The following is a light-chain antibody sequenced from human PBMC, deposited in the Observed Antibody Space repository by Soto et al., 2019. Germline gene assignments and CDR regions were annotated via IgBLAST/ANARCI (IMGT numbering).Light chain of an antibody. J-gene: IGKJ1*01. CDR1: QSISTN. V-gene: IGKV3-15*01. CDR3: QQYNGWPPKT. Sequence: EIVMTQSPATLSVSPGERVTLSCRTSQSISTNLAWYQQTPGQAPRLLIFDASSRAAGIPARFSGSGSGTEFTLTIGSLQPDDFAVYYCQQYNGWPPKTFGQGTKV. CDR2: DAS.